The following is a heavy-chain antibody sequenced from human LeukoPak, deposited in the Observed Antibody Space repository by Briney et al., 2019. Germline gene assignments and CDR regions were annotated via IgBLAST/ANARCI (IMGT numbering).Heavy chain of an antibody. V-gene: IGHV3-48*01. CDR3: ARGEAAADRGFDP. J-gene: IGHJ5*02. Sequence: PGGSLRLSCAASGFTFSTYSMNWVRQAPGKGLEWVSYISSSSSTIYYADSVKGLFTISRDNAKNSLYLQMNSLRAEDTAVYYCARGEAAADRGFDPWGQGTLVTVSS. CDR1: GFTFSTYS. D-gene: IGHD6-13*01. CDR2: ISSSSSTI.